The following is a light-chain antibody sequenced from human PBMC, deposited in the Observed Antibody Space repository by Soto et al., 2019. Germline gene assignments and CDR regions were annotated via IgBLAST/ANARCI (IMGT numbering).Light chain of an antibody. CDR1: SSDVGAYTY. V-gene: IGLV2-14*01. CDR2: EVS. J-gene: IGLJ2*01. Sequence: QSALTQPASVSGSPGQSITISCTGTSSDVGAYTYVSWYQQHPGKAPKLMIFEVSDRPSGVSNRFSGSKSGNTASLTISGLQAEDEADYYCSSYPTINTLVFGGGTKLTVL. CDR3: SSYPTINTLV.